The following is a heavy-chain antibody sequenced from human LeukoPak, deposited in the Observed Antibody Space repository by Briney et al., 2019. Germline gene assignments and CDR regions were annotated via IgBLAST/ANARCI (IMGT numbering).Heavy chain of an antibody. D-gene: IGHD2-2*02. CDR3: ASYRILIVPAVIW. J-gene: IGHJ4*02. CDR1: GFTFSASA. V-gene: IGHV3-73*01. Sequence: PGGSLRLSCAASGFTFSASAMHWVRQASGKGLEWVGRIRSKYNNYATEYAESVKGRFTISRDDSKNTAYLEMNSLKIEDTAVYYCASYRILIVPAVIWWGLGTLVTVSS. CDR2: IRSKYNNYAT.